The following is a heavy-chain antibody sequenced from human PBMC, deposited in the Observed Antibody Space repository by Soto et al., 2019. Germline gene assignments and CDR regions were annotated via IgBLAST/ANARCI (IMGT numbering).Heavy chain of an antibody. V-gene: IGHV3-48*02. Sequence: GCCLIVCASAWGLAYSSYGVNWVRLAPGKGLQWLSFITSTGDATYYADSVKGRFTISRDTAKNSVYLQLRSLRDEDTAIYYYARGGYQRLDYGGQGTPVTVSS. CDR2: ITSTGDAT. D-gene: IGHD5-12*01. CDR1: GLAYSSYG. J-gene: IGHJ4*02. CDR3: ARGGYQRLDY.